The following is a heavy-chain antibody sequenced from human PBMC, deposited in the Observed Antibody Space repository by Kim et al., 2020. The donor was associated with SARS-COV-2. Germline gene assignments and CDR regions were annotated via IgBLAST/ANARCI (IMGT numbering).Heavy chain of an antibody. CDR1: GFTFSSYG. Sequence: GGSLRLSCAASGFTFSSYGMHWVRQAPGKGLEWVAVIWYDGSNKYYADSVKGRFTISRDNSKNTLYLQMNSLRAEDTAVYYCAKDSKWELPLTGWGQGTLVTVSS. J-gene: IGHJ4*02. V-gene: IGHV3-33*06. CDR3: AKDSKWELPLTG. CDR2: IWYDGSNK. D-gene: IGHD1-26*01.